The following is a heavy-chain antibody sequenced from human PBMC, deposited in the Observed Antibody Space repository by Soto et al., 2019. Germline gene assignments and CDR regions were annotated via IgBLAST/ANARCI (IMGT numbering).Heavy chain of an antibody. J-gene: IGHJ4*02. V-gene: IGHV4-59*12. CDR3: ARDKITGLFDY. CDR1: GGSMSSYY. CDR2: IYHSGST. Sequence: PSETLSLTCTVSGGSMSSYYWSWIRQPPGKGLEWIGEIYHSGSTIYNPSLKSRVTISVDTSKNQFSLKLTSVTAADTAVYYCARDKITGLFDYWGQGTLVTVSS. D-gene: IGHD2-8*02.